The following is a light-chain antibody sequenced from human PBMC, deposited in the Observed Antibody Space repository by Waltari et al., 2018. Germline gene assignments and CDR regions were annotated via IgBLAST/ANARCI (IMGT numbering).Light chain of an antibody. CDR2: VTS. CDR3: QQYGSLPFT. J-gene: IGKJ2*01. V-gene: IGKV3-20*01. Sequence: EIVLTQSPGTLSLSPGERATLSCRASLSVTNSYLAWYQQKPGHAPRLLIYVTSTRATGIPDRFSGSGSGTDFTLTISRLEPEDFAVYFCQQYGSLPFTFGQGTNLEIK. CDR1: LSVTNSY.